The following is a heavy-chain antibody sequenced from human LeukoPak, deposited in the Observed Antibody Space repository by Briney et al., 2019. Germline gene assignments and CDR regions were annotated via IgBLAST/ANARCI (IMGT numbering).Heavy chain of an antibody. CDR2: IYPGDSET. V-gene: IGHV5-51*01. J-gene: IGHJ3*01. D-gene: IGHD4-23*01. Sequence: TPGESLKFSCKGSGYNFIRFWIGWVRQMPGKGLEWMGIIYPGDSETRYSPSLQGQVTISADKSITTAYLQWSSLKASDTAMYYCARRYYRGTSDAFDVWGQGTMVTVSS. CDR3: ARRYYRGTSDAFDV. CDR1: GYNFIRFW.